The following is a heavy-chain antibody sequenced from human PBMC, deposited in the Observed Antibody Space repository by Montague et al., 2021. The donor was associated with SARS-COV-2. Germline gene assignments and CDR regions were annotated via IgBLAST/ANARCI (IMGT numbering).Heavy chain of an antibody. V-gene: IGHV3-21*01. Sequence: SLRLSCAASGFTFSSCSMNWVRQAPGKGLEWASSMSNSNSYIYYADSVKGRFTISRDNAKNSLYLQMNSLRAEDTAVYYCARAAWGYYDSSGYLDYWGQGTLVTVSS. CDR3: ARAAWGYYDSSGYLDY. CDR1: GFTFSSCS. D-gene: IGHD3-22*01. CDR2: MSNSNSYI. J-gene: IGHJ4*02.